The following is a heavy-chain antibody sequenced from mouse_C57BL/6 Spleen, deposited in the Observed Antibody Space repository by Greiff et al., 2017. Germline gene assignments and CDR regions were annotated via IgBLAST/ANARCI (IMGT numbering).Heavy chain of an antibody. J-gene: IGHJ2*01. CDR3: AREGDYDDVLYYFDY. CDR2: INYDGSST. D-gene: IGHD2-4*01. Sequence: EVKLVESEGGLVQPGSSMKLSCTASGFTFSDYYMAWVRQVPEKGLEWVANINYDGSSTYYLDSLKSRFIISRDNAKNILYLQMSGLKSEDTATYYCAREGDYDDVLYYFDYWGQGTTLTVSS. V-gene: IGHV5-16*01. CDR1: GFTFSDYY.